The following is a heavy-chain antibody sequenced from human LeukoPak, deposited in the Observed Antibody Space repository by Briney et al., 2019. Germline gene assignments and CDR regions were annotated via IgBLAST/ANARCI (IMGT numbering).Heavy chain of an antibody. J-gene: IGHJ5*02. Sequence: GGSLRLSCAASGFTFSSYGMHWVRQAPGKGLEWVAFIRYDGSNKYYADSVKGRFTISRDNSKNTLYLQMNSLRAEDTAVYYCAKPFGYYDSSGMDWFDPWGQGTLVTVSS. CDR2: IRYDGSNK. V-gene: IGHV3-30*02. D-gene: IGHD3-22*01. CDR1: GFTFSSYG. CDR3: AKPFGYYDSSGMDWFDP.